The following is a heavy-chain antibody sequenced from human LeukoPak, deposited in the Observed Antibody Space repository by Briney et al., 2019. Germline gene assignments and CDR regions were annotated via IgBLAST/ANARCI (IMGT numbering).Heavy chain of an antibody. J-gene: IGHJ4*02. Sequence: PSETLSLTCAVYGGSFSGYYWSWIRQPPGKGLEWIGYIYHSGSTYYNPSLKSRVTISVDRSKNQFSLKLSSVTAADTAVYYCARTVGSTGPYFDYWGQGTLVTVSS. V-gene: IGHV4-34*01. CDR3: ARTVGSTGPYFDY. CDR1: GGSFSGYY. CDR2: IYHSGST. D-gene: IGHD1-14*01.